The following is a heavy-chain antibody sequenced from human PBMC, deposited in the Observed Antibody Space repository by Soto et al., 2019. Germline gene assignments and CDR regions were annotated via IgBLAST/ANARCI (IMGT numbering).Heavy chain of an antibody. V-gene: IGHV6-1*01. D-gene: IGHD3-10*01. CDR2: TYYRSKWYN. J-gene: IGHJ4*02. Sequence: PSQTLSLTCAISGDSVSSNSAAWNWIRQSPSRGLEWLGRTYYRSKWYNDYAVSVKSRITINPDTSKNQFSLQLNSVTPEDTAVYYCARGTMVRGVIITAYYFDYWGQGTLVTVSS. CDR1: GDSVSSNSAA. CDR3: ARGTMVRGVIITAYYFDY.